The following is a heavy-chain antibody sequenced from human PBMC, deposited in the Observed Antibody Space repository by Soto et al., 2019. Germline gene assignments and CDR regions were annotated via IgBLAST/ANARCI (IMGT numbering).Heavy chain of an antibody. Sequence: PSETLSLTCAVSGDSISSYYCMWIRQPPGKGLESIGYLYYGGSTNYAQKFQGRVTMTRDTSTSTVYMELSSLRSEDTAVYYCARDLLAADYWGQGTLVTVSS. V-gene: IGHV4-59*01. CDR1: GDSISSYY. D-gene: IGHD6-13*01. CDR2: LYYGGST. CDR3: ARDLLAADY. J-gene: IGHJ4*02.